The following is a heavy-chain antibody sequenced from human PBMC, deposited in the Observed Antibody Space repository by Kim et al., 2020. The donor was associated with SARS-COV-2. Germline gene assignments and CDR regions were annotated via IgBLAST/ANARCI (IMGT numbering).Heavy chain of an antibody. CDR1: GYTFTSYA. V-gene: IGHV7-4-1*02. D-gene: IGHD4-17*01. Sequence: ASVKVSCKASGYTFTSYAMNWVRQAPGQGLEWMGWINTNTGNPTYAQGFTGRFVFSLDTSVSTAYLQISSLKAEDTAVYYCARDSLDGDYTRGWSLDYWGQGTLVTVSS. J-gene: IGHJ4*02. CDR2: INTNTGNP. CDR3: ARDSLDGDYTRGWSLDY.